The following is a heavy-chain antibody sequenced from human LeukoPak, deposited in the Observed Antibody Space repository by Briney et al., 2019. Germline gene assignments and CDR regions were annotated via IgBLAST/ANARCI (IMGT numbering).Heavy chain of an antibody. CDR2: INHSGST. D-gene: IGHD6-19*01. V-gene: IGHV4-34*01. CDR3: ARVLLEPIAVAGQGLDY. J-gene: IGHJ4*02. CDR1: GGSFSGYY. Sequence: PSETLSLTCAVYGGSFSGYYWSWIRQPPGKGLEWIGEINHSGSTNYNPSLKSRVTISVDKSKNQFSLKLSSVTAADTAVYYCARVLLEPIAVAGQGLDYWGQGTLVTVSS.